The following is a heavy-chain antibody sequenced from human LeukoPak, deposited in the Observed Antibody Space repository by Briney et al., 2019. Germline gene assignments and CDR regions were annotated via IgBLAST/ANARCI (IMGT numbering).Heavy chain of an antibody. V-gene: IGHV3-66*04. J-gene: IGHJ4*02. D-gene: IGHD4-17*01. CDR3: ARPGDDGDDLGLDY. Sequence: GGSLRLSCAASGFTFSSNYMSWVRQAPGKGLEWVSVIYSGGSTYYADSVKGRFTISRDNSKNTLYLQMNSLRAEDTAVYYCARPGDDGDDLGLDYWGQGTLVTVSS. CDR1: GFTFSSNY. CDR2: IYSGGST.